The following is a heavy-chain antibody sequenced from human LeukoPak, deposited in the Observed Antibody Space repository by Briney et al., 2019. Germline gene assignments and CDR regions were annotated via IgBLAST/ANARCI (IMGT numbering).Heavy chain of an antibody. CDR3: AKVPERLLYRCLFDY. D-gene: IGHD3-3*01. CDR2: ISSSGSTI. J-gene: IGHJ4*02. Sequence: GGSLRLSCAASGFTFSSYEMNWVRQAPGKGLEWVSYISSSGSTIYYADSVKGRFTISRDNSKNTLYLQMNSLRAEDTAVYYCAKVPERLLYRCLFDYWGQGTLVTVSS. CDR1: GFTFSSYE. V-gene: IGHV3-48*03.